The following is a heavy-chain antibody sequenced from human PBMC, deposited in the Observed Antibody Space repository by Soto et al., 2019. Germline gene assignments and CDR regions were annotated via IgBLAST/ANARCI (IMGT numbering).Heavy chain of an antibody. J-gene: IGHJ5*02. CDR1: GGTFGSDA. Sequence: SVKVSCKASGGTFGSDAITWVRQAPGQGLEWVGRIIHIFGTTNYAQNLPGRVTISADKSTLTSYMELHSLTSDDTALYYCARDRTDSGYYKNWLDPWGQGTQVTVSS. D-gene: IGHD3-22*01. V-gene: IGHV1-69*06. CDR2: IIHIFGTT. CDR3: ARDRTDSGYYKNWLDP.